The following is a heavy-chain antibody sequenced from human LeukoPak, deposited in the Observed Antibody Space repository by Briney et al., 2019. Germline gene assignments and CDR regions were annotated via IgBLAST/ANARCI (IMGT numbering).Heavy chain of an antibody. CDR1: GFTFSSYG. J-gene: IGHJ6*03. D-gene: IGHD3-10*01. CDR3: ARSYGSGSYDLYYHYMDV. Sequence: GGSLRLSCAASGFTFSSYGMHWVRQAPGKGLEWVAFIRYDGSNKYYADSVKGRFTISRDNSKNTLYLQMNSLRAEDTAVYYCARSYGSGSYDLYYHYMDVWGKGTTVTVSS. V-gene: IGHV3-30*02. CDR2: IRYDGSNK.